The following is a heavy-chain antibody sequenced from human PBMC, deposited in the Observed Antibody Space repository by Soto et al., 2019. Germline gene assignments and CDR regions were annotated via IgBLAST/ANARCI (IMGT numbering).Heavy chain of an antibody. V-gene: IGHV1-18*04. CDR2: ISAYNGSK. D-gene: IGHD6-13*01. Sequence: APVHVSCQASGYTFTSYGISWVRQAPGQGLEWMGCISAYNGSKSYAQKLQGRVTMTPDTSTSTAYMEMRSLRSDDTAVYYCATDPSSIAAAGPWFDPWGQGTLVTVSS. CDR3: ATDPSSIAAAGPWFDP. CDR1: GYTFTSYG. J-gene: IGHJ5*02.